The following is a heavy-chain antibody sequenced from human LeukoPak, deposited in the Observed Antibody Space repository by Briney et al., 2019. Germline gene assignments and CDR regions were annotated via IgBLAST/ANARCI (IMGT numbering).Heavy chain of an antibody. CDR2: ISYDGSNK. J-gene: IGHJ4*02. Sequence: PGRSLRLSCAASGFTFSSYAMHWVRQAPGKGLEWVAVISYDGSNKYYADSVKGRFTISRDNSKNTLYPQMNSLRAEDTAVYYCALTDGYSSGWFDYWGQGTLVTVSS. CDR1: GFTFSSYA. D-gene: IGHD6-19*01. CDR3: ALTDGYSSGWFDY. V-gene: IGHV3-30-3*01.